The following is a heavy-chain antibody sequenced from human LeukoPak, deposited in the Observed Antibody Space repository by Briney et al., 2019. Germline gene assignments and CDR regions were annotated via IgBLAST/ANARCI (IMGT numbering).Heavy chain of an antibody. Sequence: GGSLRLSCAASGFTFSRYAMKWVRQAPGKGLEWVSCIGSSGSYMYYADSVKGGFPLSRDNAKDAVYFKMNTWRAEDGAVLCCSREDHSSGNPTIATWGQGTPVTVPS. J-gene: IGHJ5*02. CDR2: IGSSGSYM. V-gene: IGHV3-21*01. D-gene: IGHD3-10*01. CDR3: SREDHSSGNPTIAT. CDR1: GFTFSRYA.